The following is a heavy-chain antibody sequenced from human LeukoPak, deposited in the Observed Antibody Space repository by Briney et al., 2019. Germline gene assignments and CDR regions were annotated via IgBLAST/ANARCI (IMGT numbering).Heavy chain of an antibody. Sequence: ASVKVSCKASGYTFTSYYMHWVRQAPGQGLEWMGIINPSGGSTSYAQKFQGRVTMTRDTSTSTVYMELSSLRSEDTAIYYCAKDLITPRRVGSSEKLDYWGQGTLVTVSS. D-gene: IGHD1-26*01. CDR2: INPSGGST. CDR1: GYTFTSYY. J-gene: IGHJ4*02. V-gene: IGHV1-46*01. CDR3: AKDLITPRRVGSSEKLDY.